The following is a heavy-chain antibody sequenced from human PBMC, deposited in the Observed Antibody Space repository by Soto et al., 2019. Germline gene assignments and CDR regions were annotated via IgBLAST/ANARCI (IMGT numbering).Heavy chain of an antibody. CDR1: GFTFSGSA. CDR2: IRSKGNNYAT. CDR3: SRQASDFWSGKPQYYMDV. V-gene: IGHV3-73*01. J-gene: IGHJ6*03. Sequence: EVQLVESGGGLVQPGGSLKLSCAASGFTFSGSALHWVRQASGKGLEWVGRIRSKGNNYATAYRASLKGRFTISRDDSKNTAYLQMNSLTTEDTAVYYCSRQASDFWSGKPQYYMDVWGKGTTVTVSS. D-gene: IGHD3-3*01.